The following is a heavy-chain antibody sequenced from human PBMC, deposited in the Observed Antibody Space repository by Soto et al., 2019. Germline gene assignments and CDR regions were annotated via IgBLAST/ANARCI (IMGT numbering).Heavy chain of an antibody. J-gene: IGHJ2*01. D-gene: IGHD6-19*01. CDR1: GGSISSSNW. V-gene: IGHV4-4*02. CDR3: ARDIAVAGTSWYFDL. CDR2: IYPSGST. Sequence: QVQLQESGPGLVKPSGTLSLTCAVSGGSISSSNWWSWVRQPLGKGLEWIGEIYPSGSTNYNPSLKSRVTISVDKSKNQFSLKLSSVTAADTAVYYCARDIAVAGTSWYFDLWGRGTLVTVSS.